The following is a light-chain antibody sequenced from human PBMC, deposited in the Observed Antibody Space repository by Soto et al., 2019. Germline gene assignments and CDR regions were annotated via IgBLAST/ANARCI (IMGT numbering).Light chain of an antibody. CDR2: DAS. CDR1: QSVSSY. CDR3: QQRGNWPLT. V-gene: IGKV3-11*01. J-gene: IGKJ1*01. Sequence: NLFTQSPAPPSFSPGERATPSRRASQSVSSYFAWYQQKPGQAPRLLIYDASNRATGIPARFSGSGSGTDFTLTISSLEPEDFAVYYCQQRGNWPLTFGQGTKV.